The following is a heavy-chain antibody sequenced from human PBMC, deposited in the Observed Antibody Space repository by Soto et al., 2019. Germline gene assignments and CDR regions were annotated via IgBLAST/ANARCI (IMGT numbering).Heavy chain of an antibody. CDR2: IWYDGSNK. CDR1: GFTFSSYG. Sequence: QVQLVESGGGVVQPGRSLRLSCAASGFTFSSYGMHWVRQAPGKGLEWVAVIWYDGSNKYYADSVKGRFTISRDNSKNTLYLEMNSLRAEDTAVYYCARAIDCGGNRPFDYWGQGTLVTVSS. CDR3: ARAIDCGGNRPFDY. J-gene: IGHJ4*02. D-gene: IGHD4-17*01. V-gene: IGHV3-33*01.